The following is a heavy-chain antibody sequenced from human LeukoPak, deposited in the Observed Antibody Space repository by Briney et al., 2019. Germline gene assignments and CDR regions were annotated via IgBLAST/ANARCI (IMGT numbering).Heavy chain of an antibody. Sequence: PGGSLRLSCVVPGFTFSTYWMHWVRQAPGKGLVWVSRINGDGRETTYGDSVKGRFTISRDNAKNTLFLQMSSLRAEDTAVFYCARGGPGAYFDYWGQGTLVTVSS. CDR3: ARGGPGAYFDY. V-gene: IGHV3-74*01. J-gene: IGHJ4*02. CDR2: INGDGRET. D-gene: IGHD1-14*01. CDR1: GFTFSTYW.